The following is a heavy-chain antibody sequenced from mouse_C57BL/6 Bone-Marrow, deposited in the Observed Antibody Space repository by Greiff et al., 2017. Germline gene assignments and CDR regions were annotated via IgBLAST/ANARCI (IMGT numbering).Heavy chain of an antibody. Sequence: QVQLQQPGAELVKPGASVKLSCKASGYTFTSYWMQWVKQRPGQGLEWIGAIDPSDSYTNYNQKFKGKATLTVDTSSSTAYMQLSSLTSEDSAVYYCASDGITTVVATDWYFDVWGTGTTVTVSS. V-gene: IGHV1-50*01. D-gene: IGHD1-1*01. CDR2: IDPSDSYT. CDR3: ASDGITTVVATDWYFDV. CDR1: GYTFTSYW. J-gene: IGHJ1*03.